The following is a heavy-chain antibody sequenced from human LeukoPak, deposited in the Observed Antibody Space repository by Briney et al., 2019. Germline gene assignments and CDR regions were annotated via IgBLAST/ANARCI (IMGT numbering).Heavy chain of an antibody. CDR1: GFTFSSYW. V-gene: IGHV3-7*01. J-gene: IGHJ4*02. Sequence: GGSLRLSCAASGFTFSSYWMSWVRQAPGKGLEWVANIKQDGSEKYYVDSVKGRFTISRDNAKNSLYLQMNSLRAEDTAVYYCAGDSGLAGLKFDYWGQGTLVTVSS. CDR2: IKQDGSEK. D-gene: IGHD3-10*01. CDR3: AGDSGLAGLKFDY.